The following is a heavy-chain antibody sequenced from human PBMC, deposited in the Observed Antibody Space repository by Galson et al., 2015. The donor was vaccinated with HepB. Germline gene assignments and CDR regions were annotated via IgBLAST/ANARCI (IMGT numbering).Heavy chain of an antibody. D-gene: IGHD3-22*01. CDR1: GGSFSGYY. CDR3: AREVLTYYYDSSGYYFDY. V-gene: IGHV4-34*01. Sequence: SETLSLTCAVYGGSFSGYYWSWIRQPPGKGLEWIGEINHSGSTNYNPSLKSRVTISVDTSKNQFPLKLSSVTAADTAVYYCAREVLTYYYDSSGYYFDYWGQGTLVTVSS. CDR2: INHSGST. J-gene: IGHJ4*02.